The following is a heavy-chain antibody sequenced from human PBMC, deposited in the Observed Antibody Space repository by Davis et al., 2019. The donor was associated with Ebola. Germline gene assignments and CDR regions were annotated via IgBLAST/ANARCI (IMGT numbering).Heavy chain of an antibody. D-gene: IGHD4-17*01. Sequence: PSETLSLTCTVSGGSISSYYWSWIRQPPGKGLEWIGYIYYSGSTNYNPSLKSRVTISVDTSKNQFSLKLSSVTAADTAVYYCARGKDYGDYEGNFDYWGQGTLVTVSS. J-gene: IGHJ4*02. CDR2: IYYSGST. CDR3: ARGKDYGDYEGNFDY. V-gene: IGHV4-59*01. CDR1: GGSISSYY.